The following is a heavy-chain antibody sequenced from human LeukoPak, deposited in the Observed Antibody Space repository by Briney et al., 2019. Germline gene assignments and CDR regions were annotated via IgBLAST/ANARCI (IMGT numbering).Heavy chain of an antibody. CDR3: ARGPLLRYFDWLAYFDY. V-gene: IGHV4-34*01. J-gene: IGHJ4*02. D-gene: IGHD3-9*01. CDR1: GGSFSGYY. Sequence: SETLSLTCAVYGGSFSGYYWSWIRQPPGKGLEWIGEINHSGSTNYNPSLKSRVTISVDRSKNQFSLKLSSVTAADTAVYYCARGPLLRYFDWLAYFDYWGQGTLVTVSS. CDR2: INHSGST.